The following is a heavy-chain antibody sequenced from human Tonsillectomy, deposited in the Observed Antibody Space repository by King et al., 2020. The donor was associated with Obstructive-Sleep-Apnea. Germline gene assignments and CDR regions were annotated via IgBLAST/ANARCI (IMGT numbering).Heavy chain of an antibody. Sequence: VQLVESGGGLVQPGGSLRLSCVASGISFRNYSMNWVRQAPGKGLEWVSYIRSSSSTIYSADSVKGRFTISRDNAKNSLYLQMDSLRAEDTAVYYCVRSITFDYWGQGALVTVSS. CDR1: GISFRNYS. CDR3: VRSITFDY. D-gene: IGHD1-14*01. J-gene: IGHJ4*02. V-gene: IGHV3-48*04. CDR2: IRSSSSTI.